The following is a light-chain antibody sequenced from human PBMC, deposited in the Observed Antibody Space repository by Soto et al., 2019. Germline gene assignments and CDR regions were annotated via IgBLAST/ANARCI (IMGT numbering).Light chain of an antibody. CDR1: QSVSSNY. J-gene: IGKJ2*03. Sequence: EIVLTQSPGTLSLSLGERATLSCRASQSVSSNYLAWYQQKPGQAPRLLIYETSSRATGIPYRFSGSGSGTDFTLSIRRLEPEDFAVYYCQQYGNGNSPRYSFGQGTRLEIK. CDR2: ETS. CDR3: QQYGNGNSPRYS. V-gene: IGKV3-20*01.